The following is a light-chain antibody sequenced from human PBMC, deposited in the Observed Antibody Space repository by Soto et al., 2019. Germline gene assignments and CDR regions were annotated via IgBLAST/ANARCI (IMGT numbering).Light chain of an antibody. CDR1: SSNIGGKS. CDR2: VDD. CDR3: GSWDSSLSAYV. J-gene: IGLJ1*01. Sequence: QSVLTQPPSVSAAPGQKVTISCSGSSSNIGGKSVWWYQQLPGTAQKLLIYVDDERASGIRDRCWGSESGTSATLGITGFRTGDEADYYCGSWDSSLSAYVFGTGTKV. V-gene: IGLV1-51*01.